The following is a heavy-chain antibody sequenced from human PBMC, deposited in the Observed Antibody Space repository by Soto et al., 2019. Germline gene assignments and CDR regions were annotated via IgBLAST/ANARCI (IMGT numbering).Heavy chain of an antibody. D-gene: IGHD2-15*01. CDR2: IYPADSDS. V-gene: IGHV5-51*01. CDR3: ARLMVVAAPAGWFDP. CDR1: GYKFSNDW. J-gene: IGHJ5*02. Sequence: GESLKISCKGSGYKFSNDWIVWVRQMPGEGLEWMGVIYPADSDSIYNPSFEGHVTISVDKSISTAYLQWSSLKASDTAMYYCARLMVVAAPAGWFDPWGQGTLVTVSS.